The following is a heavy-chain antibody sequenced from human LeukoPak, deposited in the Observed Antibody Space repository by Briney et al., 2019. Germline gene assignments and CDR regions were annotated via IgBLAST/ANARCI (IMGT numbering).Heavy chain of an antibody. V-gene: IGHV4-4*02. CDR2: IYHSGST. CDR1: GGSISSSNW. CDR3: ARGLGRWLQLGY. D-gene: IGHD5-24*01. J-gene: IGHJ4*02. Sequence: SETLSLTCAVSGGSISSSNWWSWVRQPPGKGLEWIGEIYHSGSTNYNPSLKSRVTISVDTSKNQFSLKLSSVTAADTAVYYCARGLGRWLQLGYWGQGTLVTVSS.